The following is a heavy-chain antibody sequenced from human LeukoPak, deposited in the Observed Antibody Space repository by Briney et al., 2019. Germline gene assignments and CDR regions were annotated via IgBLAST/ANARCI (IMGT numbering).Heavy chain of an antibody. Sequence: PSETLSLTCTVSRGSMSSYYWSWVRQPPGKGLEWIGYIHYSGSTNYNPSLKSRVTISVDTSKNQFSLKLSSVTAADTAVYYCAREWLLWFGELPIHVFDYWGQGTLVTVSS. J-gene: IGHJ4*02. CDR1: RGSMSSYY. CDR3: AREWLLWFGELPIHVFDY. V-gene: IGHV4-59*12. D-gene: IGHD3-10*01. CDR2: IHYSGST.